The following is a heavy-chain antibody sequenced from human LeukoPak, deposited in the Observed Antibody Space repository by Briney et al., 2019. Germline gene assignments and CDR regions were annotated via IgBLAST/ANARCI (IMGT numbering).Heavy chain of an antibody. Sequence: PSETLSLTRTVSGGSVSNSNYCWGWIRQPPGKQLEWIGSIDYSGSPLYNPSLKSRVTISVDTSKNQFSLKLSSVTAADTAVYYCARPLDCNYGGTAFDIWGQGTMVTVSS. J-gene: IGHJ3*02. D-gene: IGHD4-23*01. CDR3: ARPLDCNYGGTAFDI. CDR1: GGSVSNSNYC. V-gene: IGHV4-39*01. CDR2: IDYSGSP.